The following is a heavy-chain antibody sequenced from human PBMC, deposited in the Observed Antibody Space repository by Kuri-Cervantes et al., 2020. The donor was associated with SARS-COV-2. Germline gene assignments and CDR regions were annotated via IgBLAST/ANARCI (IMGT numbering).Heavy chain of an antibody. CDR2: IYHSGST. Sequence: SETLSLTCTVSGGSISSGGYYWSWIRQPPGKGLEWIGYIYHSGSTYYNPSLKSRVTISVDTSKNQSSLKLSSVTAADTAVYYCAGFLKGIVGGKKYYFDYWGQGTLVTVSS. D-gene: IGHD3-16*01. J-gene: IGHJ4*02. CDR3: AGFLKGIVGGKKYYFDY. V-gene: IGHV4-30-2*01. CDR1: GGSISSGGYY.